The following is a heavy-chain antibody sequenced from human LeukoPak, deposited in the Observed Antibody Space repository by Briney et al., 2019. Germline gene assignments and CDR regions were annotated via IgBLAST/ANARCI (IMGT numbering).Heavy chain of an antibody. CDR2: ISSGRTE. Sequence: GGSLRLSCVASGFTFSMHSLNWVRQTPGKGLEWVSYISSGRTEFYADSVKGRFTISRDNAKNSLYLQMNSLRVEDTAVYYWSREPSSGSVSSLYPLDYWGQGTLVTVSS. D-gene: IGHD6-13*01. J-gene: IGHJ4*02. CDR1: GFTFSMHS. V-gene: IGHV3-48*01. CDR3: SREPSSGSVSSLYPLDY.